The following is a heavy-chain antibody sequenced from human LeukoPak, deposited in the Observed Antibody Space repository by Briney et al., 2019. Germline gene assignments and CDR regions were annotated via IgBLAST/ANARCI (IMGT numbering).Heavy chain of an antibody. D-gene: IGHD3-10*01. CDR1: GYTLTGYF. Sequence: ASVKVSCKASGYTLTGYFMNWVRQAPGLRLEWMGWINPNSGDTTYAQKFQGRVTMTRDTSISTAYMELGRLRSDDTAVYYCARAQYYYPHHYYVYWGQGTLVTVSS. J-gene: IGHJ4*02. V-gene: IGHV1-2*02. CDR2: INPNSGDT. CDR3: ARAQYYYPHHYYVY.